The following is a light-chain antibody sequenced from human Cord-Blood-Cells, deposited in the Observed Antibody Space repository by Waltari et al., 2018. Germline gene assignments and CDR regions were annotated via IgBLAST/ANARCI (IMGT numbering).Light chain of an antibody. CDR2: EVS. J-gene: IGLJ3*02. CDR3: SSYTSSSTLV. CDR1: SSDVGGYNY. V-gene: IGLV2-14*01. Sequence: QSALTQPASVSGSPGQSITISCTGTSSDVGGYNYVSWYHQHPGKAPNLMIYEVSNRPSGVSNRVSGSKSGNTASLTISGLQAEDEADYYCSSYTSSSTLVFGGGTKLTVL.